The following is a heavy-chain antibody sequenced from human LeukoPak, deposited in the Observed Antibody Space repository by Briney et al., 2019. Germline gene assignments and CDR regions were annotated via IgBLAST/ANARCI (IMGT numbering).Heavy chain of an antibody. CDR3: ARDWGQLVGAFDI. CDR1: GFAFSSYE. Sequence: GGSRRLSWAASGFAFSSYEMNWVRQAPGKGLEWGSYISSSGSTIYYADSVKGRFTISRDNSKNTLYLQMNSLRAEDTAVYYCARDWGQLVGAFDIWGQGTMVTVSS. D-gene: IGHD6-6*01. V-gene: IGHV3-48*03. CDR2: ISSSGSTI. J-gene: IGHJ3*02.